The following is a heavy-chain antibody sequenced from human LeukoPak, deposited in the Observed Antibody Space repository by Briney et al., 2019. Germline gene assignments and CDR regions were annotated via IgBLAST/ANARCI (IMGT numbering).Heavy chain of an antibody. CDR3: ARSIVLGGDFFSSGWHNYGMDV. J-gene: IGHJ6*02. Sequence: GGSLRLSCAASGFTFSSYSMNWVRQAPGKGLEWVSSISSSSSYIYYADSVKGRFTISRDNAKNSLYLQMNSLRAEDTAVCYCARSIVLGGDFFSSGWHNYGMDVWGQGTTVTVSS. CDR2: ISSSSSYI. V-gene: IGHV3-21*01. D-gene: IGHD2-21*02. CDR1: GFTFSSYS.